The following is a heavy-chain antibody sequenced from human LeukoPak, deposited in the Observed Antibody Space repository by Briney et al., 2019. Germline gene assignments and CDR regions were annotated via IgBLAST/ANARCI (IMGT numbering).Heavy chain of an antibody. V-gene: IGHV7-4-1*02. CDR3: ATTWYYYGSGSYVMSWFDP. J-gene: IGHJ5*02. D-gene: IGHD3-10*01. Sequence: ASVKVSCKASGYTFTSYAMNWVRQAPGQGLEWMGRINTNTGNPTYAQGFTGRFVFSLDTSVSTAYLQISSLKAEDTAVYYCATTWYYYGSGSYVMSWFDPWGQGTLVTVSS. CDR1: GYTFTSYA. CDR2: INTNTGNP.